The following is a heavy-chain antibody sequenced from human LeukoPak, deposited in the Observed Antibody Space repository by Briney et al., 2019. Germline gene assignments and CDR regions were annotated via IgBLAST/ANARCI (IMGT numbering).Heavy chain of an antibody. CDR2: ISTSGSTI. J-gene: IGHJ4*02. CDR3: GRGDYSSSWYLDH. Sequence: GGSLRLFCAASGFNFSSYEMIWVRQAPGKGLEWISYISTSGSTIYYGDSVEGRFTISRDNAKNSLYLQMNSLRAEDTAVYYCGRGDYSSSWYLDHWGQGTLVTVSS. V-gene: IGHV3-48*03. D-gene: IGHD6-13*01. CDR1: GFNFSSYE.